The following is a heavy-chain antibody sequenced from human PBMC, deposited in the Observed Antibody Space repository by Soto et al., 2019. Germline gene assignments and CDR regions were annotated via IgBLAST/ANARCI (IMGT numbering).Heavy chain of an antibody. Sequence: QVQLVQSGAEVKKPGSSVKVSSKASGDTFSSYAISWVRQAPGQGLEWMGGIIPIFGTANYAQKFQGRVTITADEYTSTAYMDLSSLRSEDTAVYYCARGVVPAVNEDYYFDYWGQGTLVTVSS. D-gene: IGHD2-2*01. CDR2: IIPIFGTA. CDR3: ARGVVPAVNEDYYFDY. V-gene: IGHV1-69*01. J-gene: IGHJ4*02. CDR1: GDTFSSYA.